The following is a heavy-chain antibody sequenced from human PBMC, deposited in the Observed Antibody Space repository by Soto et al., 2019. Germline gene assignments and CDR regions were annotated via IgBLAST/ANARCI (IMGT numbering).Heavy chain of an antibody. V-gene: IGHV3-48*01. D-gene: IGHD6-19*01. Sequence: EVQLVESGGGLVQPGGSLRLSCAASGFTFSSYSMNWVRQAPGKGLEWVSYISSSSSTIYYADSVKGRFTISRDNAKNSLYLQMNGLRAEDTAVDYCARETQWLNWFDPWGQGTLVTVSS. CDR1: GFTFSSYS. CDR2: ISSSSSTI. J-gene: IGHJ5*02. CDR3: ARETQWLNWFDP.